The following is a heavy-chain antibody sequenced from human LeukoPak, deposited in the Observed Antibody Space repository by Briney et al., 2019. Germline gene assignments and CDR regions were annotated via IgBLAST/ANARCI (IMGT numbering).Heavy chain of an antibody. CDR3: AKGYYGSGRPDYFDY. Sequence: GGSLRLSCAASGFTFSSYAMSWVRQAPGKGLEWVSAISGSGGSTYYADSVKGRFTISRDNSKNTLYLQMNSLRAEDTAVYYCAKGYYGSGRPDYFDYWGQGTLVTVSS. CDR2: ISGSGGST. CDR1: GFTFSSYA. V-gene: IGHV3-23*01. J-gene: IGHJ4*02. D-gene: IGHD3-10*01.